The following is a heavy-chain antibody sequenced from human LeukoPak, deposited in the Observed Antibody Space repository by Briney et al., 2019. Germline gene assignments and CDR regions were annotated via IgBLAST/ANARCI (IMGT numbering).Heavy chain of an antibody. V-gene: IGHV3-43*02. Sequence: GGSLRLSCAASGFTFDDYAMHWVRQAPGKGLEWVSLISGDGGSTYYADSVKGRFTISRDNSKNSLYLQMNSLRTEDTALYYCARGLNYDFWSGTPGDYYYMDVWGKGTTVTVSS. CDR2: ISGDGGST. D-gene: IGHD3-3*01. CDR3: ARGLNYDFWSGTPGDYYYMDV. J-gene: IGHJ6*03. CDR1: GFTFDDYA.